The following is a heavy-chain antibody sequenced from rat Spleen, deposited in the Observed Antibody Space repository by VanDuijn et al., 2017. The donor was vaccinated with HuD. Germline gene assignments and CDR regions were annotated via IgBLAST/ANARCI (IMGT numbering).Heavy chain of an antibody. CDR1: GFSLTSYT. CDR2: ISSGGNT. Sequence: QVQLKESGPGLVQPSQTLSLTCTVSGFSLTSYTVSWVRQPPGKGREWIAAISSGGNTYYNAALKSRLSISRDTSKSQVFLKMNSLQTEDTAIYFCIRESLPGYNSHWFVYWGQGVVVIVSS. D-gene: IGHD1-4*01. V-gene: IGHV2-6*01. J-gene: IGHJ2*01. CDR3: IRESLPGYNSHWFVY.